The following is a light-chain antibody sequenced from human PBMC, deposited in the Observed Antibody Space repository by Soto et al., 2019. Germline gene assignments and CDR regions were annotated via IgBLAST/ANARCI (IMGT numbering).Light chain of an antibody. Sequence: QLVLTQSPSASASLGASVKHTCTLSSGHSSYAIAWHQQQPEKGPRYLMKLDYDGSHTKGDAIPDRFSGSSSGAERYLTISSLQSEDEADYYCQTWGTGIHVVFGGGTKLTVL. V-gene: IGLV4-69*01. J-gene: IGLJ2*01. CDR2: LDYDGSH. CDR1: SGHSSYA. CDR3: QTWGTGIHVV.